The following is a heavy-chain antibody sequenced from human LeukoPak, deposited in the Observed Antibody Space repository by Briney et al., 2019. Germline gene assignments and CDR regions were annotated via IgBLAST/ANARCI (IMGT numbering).Heavy chain of an antibody. CDR2: IYYSGST. CDR3: AGADTIFGAGPGW. CDR1: GGSISSGDYY. V-gene: IGHV4-30-4*08. Sequence: PSQTLSLTCTVSGGSISSGDYYWSWIRQPPGKGLEWIGYIYYSGSTYYNPSLKSRVTISVDTSKNQFSLKLSSVTAADTAVYYCAGADTIFGAGPGWWGQGTLVTVSS. J-gene: IGHJ4*02. D-gene: IGHD3-3*01.